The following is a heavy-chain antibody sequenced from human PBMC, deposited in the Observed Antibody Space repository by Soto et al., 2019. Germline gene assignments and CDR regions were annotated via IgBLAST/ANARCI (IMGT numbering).Heavy chain of an antibody. D-gene: IGHD3-22*01. V-gene: IGHV3-23*01. CDR2: ISGRGAVT. J-gene: IGHJ4*02. CDR3: AKDRQFRSYYESAGHYND. CDR1: GFTFRNQD. Sequence: EVQLLESGGGLVQPGGSLRLTCVGSGFTFRNQDMRWVRQAPGKGLEWVSGISGRGAVTYDADSVKGRFTISRDNSKKTLYLQMNNLRANDTAVYYCAKDRQFRSYYESAGHYNDWGQGTLVTVSS.